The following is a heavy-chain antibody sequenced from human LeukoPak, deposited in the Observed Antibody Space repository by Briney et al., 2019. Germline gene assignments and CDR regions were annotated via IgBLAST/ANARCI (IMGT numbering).Heavy chain of an antibody. D-gene: IGHD2-21*02. CDR3: ARETAPLGY. V-gene: IGHV3-53*01. CDR1: GFTVSSNY. CDR2: IYSGGST. J-gene: IGHJ4*02. Sequence: GGSLRLSCAASGFTVSSNYMSWVRDAPGKGLEGVSVIYSGGSTYYADCVKGRFTISRDNSKNTLYLQMNSLRAEDTAVYHCARETAPLGYWGQGTLVTVSS.